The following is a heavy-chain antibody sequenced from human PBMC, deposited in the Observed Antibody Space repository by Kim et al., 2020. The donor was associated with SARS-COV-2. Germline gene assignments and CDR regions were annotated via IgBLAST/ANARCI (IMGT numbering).Heavy chain of an antibody. D-gene: IGHD3-10*01. Sequence: GGSLRLSCAASGFTFSSYAMHWVRQAPGKGLEWVAVISYDGSNKYYADSVKGRFTISRDNSKNTLYLQMNSLRAEDTAVYYCARDTVRGVIRTYYYYGMDVWGQGTTVTVSS. J-gene: IGHJ6*02. CDR1: GFTFSSYA. V-gene: IGHV3-30*04. CDR3: ARDTVRGVIRTYYYYGMDV. CDR2: ISYDGSNK.